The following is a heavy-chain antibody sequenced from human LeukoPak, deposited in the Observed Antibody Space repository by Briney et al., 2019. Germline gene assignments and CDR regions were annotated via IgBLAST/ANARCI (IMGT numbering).Heavy chain of an antibody. Sequence: PSETLSLTCTVSGGSISSGGYYRSWIRQHPGKGLEWIGYIYYSGSTYYNPSLKSRVTISVDTSKNQFSLKLSSVTAADTAVYYCARDFGYSGYDYGYWGQGTLVTVSS. D-gene: IGHD5-12*01. CDR2: IYYSGST. V-gene: IGHV4-31*03. J-gene: IGHJ4*02. CDR3: ARDFGYSGYDYGY. CDR1: GGSISSGGYY.